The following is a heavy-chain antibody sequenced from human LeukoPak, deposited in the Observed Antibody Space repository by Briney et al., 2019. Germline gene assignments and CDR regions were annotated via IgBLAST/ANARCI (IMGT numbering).Heavy chain of an antibody. CDR2: IIPIFGTA. CDR1: GGTFSSYA. J-gene: IGHJ3*02. Sequence: ASVKVSCKASGGTFSSYAISWVRQAPGQGLEWMGGIIPIFGTANYAQKFQGRVTITTDESTSTAYMELSSLRSEDTAVYYCARGGYSSSPGLAFDIWGQGTMVTVSS. V-gene: IGHV1-69*05. CDR3: ARGGYSSSPGLAFDI. D-gene: IGHD6-13*01.